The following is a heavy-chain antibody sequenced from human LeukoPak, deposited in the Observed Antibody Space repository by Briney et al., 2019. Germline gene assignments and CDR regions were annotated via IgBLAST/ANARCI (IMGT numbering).Heavy chain of an antibody. J-gene: IGHJ4*02. V-gene: IGHV1-69*01. Sequence: GASVKVSFKASGGTFISYAISWVRQAPGQGLEWMGGIIPIFGTANYAQKFQGRVTITADESTSTAYMELSSLRSEDTAVYYCARGGYYDISYLDYWGQGTLVTVSS. CDR1: GGTFISYA. CDR3: ARGGYYDISYLDY. D-gene: IGHD3-9*01. CDR2: IIPIFGTA.